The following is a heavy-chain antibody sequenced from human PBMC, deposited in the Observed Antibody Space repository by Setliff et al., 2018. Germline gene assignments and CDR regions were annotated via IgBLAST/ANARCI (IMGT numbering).Heavy chain of an antibody. D-gene: IGHD1-26*01. CDR2: IYTSGST. CDR1: AYSIRSDYY. J-gene: IGHJ3*02. CDR3: ARKGISALSGAFDM. V-gene: IGHV4-38-2*01. Sequence: PSETLSLTCAVSAYSIRSDYYWGWIRQPPGKGLEWIGRIYTSGSTNYNPSLKSRVTMSVDTSKNQFSLKLSSVTAADTAVYYCARKGISALSGAFDMWGQGTMVTVSS.